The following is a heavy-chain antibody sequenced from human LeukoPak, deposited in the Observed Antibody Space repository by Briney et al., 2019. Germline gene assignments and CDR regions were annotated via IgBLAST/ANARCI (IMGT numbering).Heavy chain of an antibody. CDR2: INHSGST. D-gene: IGHD3-10*01. V-gene: IGHV4-34*01. J-gene: IGHJ6*02. CDR1: GGSFSGYY. Sequence: PSETLSLTCAVYGGSFSGYYWSWIRQPPGKGLEWIGEINHSGSTNYNPSLKGRVTISVDTSKNQFSLKLSSVTAADTAVYYCARGLLPPYYGSGLYRDYYYGMDVWGQGTTVTVSS. CDR3: ARGLLPPYYGSGLYRDYYYGMDV.